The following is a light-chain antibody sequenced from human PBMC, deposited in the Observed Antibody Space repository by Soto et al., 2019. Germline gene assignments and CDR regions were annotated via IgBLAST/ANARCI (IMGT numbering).Light chain of an antibody. CDR3: GLYVGSGIWV. V-gene: IGLV8-61*01. CDR2: STN. Sequence: QAVVTQEPSFSVSPGGTVTLTCGLSSGSVSSSYYPSWHQQTPGQAPRTLIYSTNIRSSGVPDRFAGSILGNKAALTITGAQSDDESDYYCGLYVGSGIWVFGGGTKLTVL. J-gene: IGLJ3*02. CDR1: SGSVSSSYY.